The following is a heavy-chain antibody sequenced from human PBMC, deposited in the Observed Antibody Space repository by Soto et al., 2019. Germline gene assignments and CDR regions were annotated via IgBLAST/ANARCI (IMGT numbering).Heavy chain of an antibody. Sequence: QVQLVQSGAEVKKPGASVKVSCKASGYTFTSYAISWVRQAPGQGLEWMGWISAYNGNTNYAQKPQGRVTLTTDTSTSTAYMELRSLRSDDTAVYYCARSSGSSWMFYWFHPWGQGTLVTVSS. D-gene: IGHD6-13*01. CDR1: GYTFTSYA. V-gene: IGHV1-18*01. CDR3: ARSSGSSWMFYWFHP. J-gene: IGHJ5*02. CDR2: ISAYNGNT.